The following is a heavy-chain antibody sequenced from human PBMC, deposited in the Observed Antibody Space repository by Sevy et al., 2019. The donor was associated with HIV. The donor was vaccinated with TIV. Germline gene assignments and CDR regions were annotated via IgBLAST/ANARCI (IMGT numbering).Heavy chain of an antibody. CDR3: ASVGRGYSGYDDYYYYYYMDV. CDR1: GYTFTSYG. J-gene: IGHJ6*03. V-gene: IGHV1-18*01. CDR2: ISAYNGNT. Sequence: ASVKVSCKASGYTFTSYGISWVRQAPGQGLEWMGWISAYNGNTNYAQKLQGRVTMTTDTSTSTAYMELRSLRSDDTAGYYCASVGRGYSGYDDYYYYYYMDVWGKGTTVTVSS. D-gene: IGHD5-12*01.